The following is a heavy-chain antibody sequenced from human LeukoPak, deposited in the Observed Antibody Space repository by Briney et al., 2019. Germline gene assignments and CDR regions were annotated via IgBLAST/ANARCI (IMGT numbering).Heavy chain of an antibody. J-gene: IGHJ5*02. D-gene: IGHD3-10*01. CDR1: GFTFSTYN. Sequence: GGSLRLSCAASGFTFSTYNMNWVRQAPGKGLEWVSAITTSSAYIYYADSVRGRFTISRDNAKNSLYLQINSLRDDDTAVYYCAGWFGELLFWGSSVKRGNWFDPWGQGTLVTVSS. CDR2: ITTSSAYI. CDR3: AGWFGELLFWGSSVKRGNWFDP. V-gene: IGHV3-21*01.